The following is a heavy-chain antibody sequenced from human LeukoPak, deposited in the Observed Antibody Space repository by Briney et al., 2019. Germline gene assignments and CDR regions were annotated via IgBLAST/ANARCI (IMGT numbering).Heavy chain of an antibody. Sequence: SQTLSLTCTVSGGSITSGDYYWSCIRQSPGKGLEWIGYIYYSVGSYYNPSLRSRVTISIDRSKNQLSLKLRSVPAADTAVYYCARTKDTTVIMFDNWGQGTLVTVSS. D-gene: IGHD1-1*01. CDR2: IYYSVGS. J-gene: IGHJ5*02. V-gene: IGHV4-30-4*01. CDR1: GGSITSGDYY. CDR3: ARTKDTTVIMFDN.